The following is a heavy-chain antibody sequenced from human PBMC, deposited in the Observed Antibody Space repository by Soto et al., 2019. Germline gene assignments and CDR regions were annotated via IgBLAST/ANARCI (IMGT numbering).Heavy chain of an antibody. CDR1: GFTFSSYG. CDR3: ATPRTGFLTMDYYYYGMDV. D-gene: IGHD3-9*01. J-gene: IGHJ6*02. V-gene: IGHV3-30*03. Sequence: GGSVRLSXAASGFTFSSYGMHWVRQAPGKGLEWVAVISYDGSNKYYADSVKGRFTISRDNSKNTLYLQMNSLRAEDTAVYYCATPRTGFLTMDYYYYGMDVWGQGTTVTVSS. CDR2: ISYDGSNK.